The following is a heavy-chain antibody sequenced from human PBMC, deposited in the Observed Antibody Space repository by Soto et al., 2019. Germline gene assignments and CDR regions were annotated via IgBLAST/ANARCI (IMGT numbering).Heavy chain of an antibody. CDR3: ARQPSSVAGTGGFDP. CDR2: FSSHSGTI. D-gene: IGHD6-19*01. J-gene: IGHJ5*02. CDR1: GFTFSSYS. Sequence: HPGGSLRLSCAASGFTFSSYSMHWVRQAPGKGLEWVSYFSSHSGTIYYADSVKGRFTISRDNAKNSLYLQMNSLRAEDTAVYYCARQPSSVAGTGGFDPWGQGTLVTVSS. V-gene: IGHV3-48*01.